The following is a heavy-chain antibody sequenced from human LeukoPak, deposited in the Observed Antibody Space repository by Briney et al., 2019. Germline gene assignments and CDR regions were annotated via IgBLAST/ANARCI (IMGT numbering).Heavy chain of an antibody. V-gene: IGHV3-23*01. J-gene: IGHJ5*02. D-gene: IGHD2-15*01. CDR2: ITGGGGTT. CDR1: GFSFYTNA. CDR3: AKDQSSGWLANYFDP. Sequence: GGSLRLSCAAPGFSFYTNAMSWVRHTPGKGLEWVAGITGGGGTTDYADSVKGCFTISRDNSKNILFLQMNSLTVGDTAMYYCAKDQSSGWLANYFDPWGQGTQVTVSS.